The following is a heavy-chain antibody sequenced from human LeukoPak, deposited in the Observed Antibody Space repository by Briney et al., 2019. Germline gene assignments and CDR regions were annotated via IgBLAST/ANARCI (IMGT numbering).Heavy chain of an antibody. D-gene: IGHD7-27*01. CDR2: IYPGNSDT. J-gene: IGHJ4*02. CDR3: ARRPTNWGPFHY. CDR1: GYIFTNYW. Sequence: GESLKISCKGSGYIFTNYWIGWVRQMPGKGLEWMGIIYPGNSDTTYSPSFQGQVTISADKSISTAYLQWSSLKASDTAMYYCARRPTNWGPFHYWGQGTLVTVSS. V-gene: IGHV5-51*01.